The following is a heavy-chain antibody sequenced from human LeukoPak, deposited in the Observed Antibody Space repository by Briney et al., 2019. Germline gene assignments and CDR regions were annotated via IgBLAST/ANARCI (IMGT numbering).Heavy chain of an antibody. D-gene: IGHD3-22*01. J-gene: IGHJ1*01. CDR3: ATYSSLNRREFQD. Sequence: PGGSLRLSCAASGFTFSSYWMSWVRQAPGKGLQWVANIKTDGSEKYYVDSVKGRFIISRDNAKNSLYLQMNSLRAEDTAWYYCATYSSLNRREFQDWGQGTLLTVSS. CDR2: IKTDGSEK. CDR1: GFTFSSYW. V-gene: IGHV3-7*01.